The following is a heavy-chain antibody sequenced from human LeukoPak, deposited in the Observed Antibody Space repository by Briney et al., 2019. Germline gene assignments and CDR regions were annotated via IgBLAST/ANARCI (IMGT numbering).Heavy chain of an antibody. V-gene: IGHV4-31*03. CDR2: IYYSGST. CDR1: GGSISSGGYY. D-gene: IGHD3-3*01. J-gene: IGHJ4*02. CDR3: ARVMKFLYDY. Sequence: SETLSLTCTVSGGSISSGGYYWSWIRQHPGKGLEWIGYIYYSGSTYYNPSLKSRVTISVDTSKNQISLKLSSVTAADTAVYYCARVMKFLYDYWGQGTLVTVSS.